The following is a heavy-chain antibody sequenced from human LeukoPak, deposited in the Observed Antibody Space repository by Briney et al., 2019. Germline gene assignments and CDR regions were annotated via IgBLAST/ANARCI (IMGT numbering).Heavy chain of an antibody. CDR3: ARENRNYYDSSGYGPDAFDI. Sequence: EASVKVSCKASGYTFTGYYMHWVRQAPGQGLEWMGWINPNSGGTNYAQKFQGRVTMTRDTSISTAYMELSSLRSEDTAVYYCARENRNYYDSSGYGPDAFDIWGQGTMVTVSS. CDR1: GYTFTGYY. D-gene: IGHD3-22*01. CDR2: INPNSGGT. V-gene: IGHV1-2*02. J-gene: IGHJ3*02.